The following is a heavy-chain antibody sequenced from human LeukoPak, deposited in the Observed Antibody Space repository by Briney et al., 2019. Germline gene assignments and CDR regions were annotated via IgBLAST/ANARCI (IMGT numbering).Heavy chain of an antibody. J-gene: IGHJ4*02. D-gene: IGHD3-22*01. CDR2: IYYSGST. Sequence: PSETLSLTCTVSGGSISSYYWSWIRQPPGKGLEWIGYIYYSGSTNYNPSLKSRVTISVDTSKNQFSLKLSSVTAADTAVYYCARDDYDSSGYYCRYWGQGTLVTVSS. V-gene: IGHV4-59*01. CDR1: GGSISSYY. CDR3: ARDDYDSSGYYCRY.